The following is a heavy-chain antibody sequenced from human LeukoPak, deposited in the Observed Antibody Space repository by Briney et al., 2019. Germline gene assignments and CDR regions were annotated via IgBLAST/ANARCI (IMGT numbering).Heavy chain of an antibody. CDR1: GYIFTSYG. V-gene: IGHV1-18*01. Sequence: ASVKVSCKASGYIFTSYGISWVRQAPGQGLEWMGWISAYNGNTNYAQKLQGRVTMTTDTATTTAYMELRSLTPDDTAVYFCARWGASPNDFWGQGTLVTVSS. CDR2: ISAYNGNT. J-gene: IGHJ4*02. CDR3: ARWGASPNDF. D-gene: IGHD3-16*01.